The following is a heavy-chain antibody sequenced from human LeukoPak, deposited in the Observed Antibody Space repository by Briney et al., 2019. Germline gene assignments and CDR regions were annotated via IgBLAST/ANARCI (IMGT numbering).Heavy chain of an antibody. CDR3: AAPYYYDSSGYHDAFDI. CDR2: IVYDGSDK. CDR1: GFTFSSYG. Sequence: PGGPLRLSCAASGFTFSSYGMHWVRRAPGKGPEWVAFIVYDGSDKYYADSVKGRFTISRDNSKNTLYLQMNSLRAEDTAVYYCAAPYYYDSSGYHDAFDIWGQGTMVTVSS. J-gene: IGHJ3*02. V-gene: IGHV3-30*02. D-gene: IGHD3-22*01.